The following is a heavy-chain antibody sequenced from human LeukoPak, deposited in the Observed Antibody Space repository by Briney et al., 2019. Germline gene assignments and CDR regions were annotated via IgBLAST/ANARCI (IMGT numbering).Heavy chain of an antibody. CDR1: GYTFSIYS. D-gene: IGHD5-18*01. J-gene: IGHJ4*02. V-gene: IGHV1-18*04. CDR2: ISAYNGNT. Sequence: ASLKVSCTASGYTFSIYSIAWVRQAPGQGLEWMGWISAYNGNTKYAQKFQGRVTMTTDTSTSTAYMELRSLRSDDTAVYYCGRAGYSYGYVGYFDYWGQGTLVTVSS. CDR3: GRAGYSYGYVGYFDY.